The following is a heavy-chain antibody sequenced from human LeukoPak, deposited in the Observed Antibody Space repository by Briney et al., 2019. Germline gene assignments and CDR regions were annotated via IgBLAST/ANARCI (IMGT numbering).Heavy chain of an antibody. CDR1: GFIFSYYG. V-gene: IGHV3-23*01. CDR2: ISDSGDAT. D-gene: IGHD4-23*01. Sequence: GGSLRLSCEVSGFIFSYYGMNWVRQAPGKGLEWVSAISDSGDATYYADSVKGRFTISRDNSKSTLYLQMNNLRAGDTALYYCAKERGHSKPFDYWGQGTLVTVSS. J-gene: IGHJ4*02. CDR3: AKERGHSKPFDY.